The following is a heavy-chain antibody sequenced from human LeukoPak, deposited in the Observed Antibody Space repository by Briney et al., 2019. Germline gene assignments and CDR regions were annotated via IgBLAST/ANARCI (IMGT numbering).Heavy chain of an antibody. CDR1: GGSFSGYY. Sequence: KPSETLSLTCAVYGGSFSGYYWSWIRKPPGKGLEWIGEINHSGSTNYNPSLKSRVTISVDTSKNQFSLKLSSVTAADTAVYYCARGAITMVRGVRFDYWGQGTLVTVSS. CDR2: INHSGST. D-gene: IGHD3-10*01. V-gene: IGHV4-34*01. CDR3: ARGAITMVRGVRFDY. J-gene: IGHJ4*02.